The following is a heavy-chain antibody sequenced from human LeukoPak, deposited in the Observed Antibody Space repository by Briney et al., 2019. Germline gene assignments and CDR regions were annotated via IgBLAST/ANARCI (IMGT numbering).Heavy chain of an antibody. V-gene: IGHV4-59*01. Sequence: SETLSLTCTVSGGSISSYYWSWIRQPPGKGLEWIGYIYYSGSTNYNPSLKSRVTISVDTSKNQFSLKLSSVTAADTAVYYCAGDAGEYSSGWFDYWGQGTLVTVSS. D-gene: IGHD6-19*01. CDR3: AGDAGEYSSGWFDY. CDR1: GGSISSYY. J-gene: IGHJ4*02. CDR2: IYYSGST.